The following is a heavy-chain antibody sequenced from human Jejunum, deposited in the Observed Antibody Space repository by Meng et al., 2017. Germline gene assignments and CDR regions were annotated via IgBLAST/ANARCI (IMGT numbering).Heavy chain of an antibody. J-gene: IGHJ5*02. CDR2: ITWDGKNE. CDR1: GFSLDDYS. D-gene: IGHD3-16*02. CDR3: AKGFIARQGGVLPAS. V-gene: IGHV3-9*01. Sequence: GGSLRLSCAVSGFSLDDYSMVWVRQAPGKGLEWVAGITWDGKNEVYVDSVRGRFTVSRDNAKNSLYLQMNSLRPEDTAVYYCAKGFIARQGGVLPASWGQGTLVTVSS.